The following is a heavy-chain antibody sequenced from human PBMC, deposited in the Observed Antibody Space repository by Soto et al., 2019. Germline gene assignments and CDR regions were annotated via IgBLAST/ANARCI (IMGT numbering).Heavy chain of an antibody. CDR3: AKDSYSSSWYQQTSYYYHGMDV. Sequence: GGSLRLSCAASGFTFSSYAMSWVRQAPGKGLEWVSAISGSGGSTYYADSVKGRFTISRDNSKNTLYLQMNSLRAEDTAVYYCAKDSYSSSWYQQTSYYYHGMDVWGQGTTVTVSS. CDR2: ISGSGGST. V-gene: IGHV3-23*01. J-gene: IGHJ6*02. D-gene: IGHD6-13*01. CDR1: GFTFSSYA.